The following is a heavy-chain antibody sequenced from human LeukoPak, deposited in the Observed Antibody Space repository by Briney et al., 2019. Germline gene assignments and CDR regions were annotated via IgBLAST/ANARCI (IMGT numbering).Heavy chain of an antibody. V-gene: IGHV3-43*01. CDR3: ARQRETAVAGTGFDH. CDR1: GFTFDDYT. J-gene: IGHJ4*02. CDR2: ISWDGGST. Sequence: PGGSLRLSCAASGFTFDDYTMHWVRQAPGKGLEWVSLISWDGGSTYYPGSMKGRFTISRENAKNSLYLQMNSLRAGDTAVYYCARQRETAVAGTGFDHWGQGTLVAVSS. D-gene: IGHD6-19*01.